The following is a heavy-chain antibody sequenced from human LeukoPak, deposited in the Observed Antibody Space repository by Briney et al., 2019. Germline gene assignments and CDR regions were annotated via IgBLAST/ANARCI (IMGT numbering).Heavy chain of an antibody. D-gene: IGHD3-22*01. CDR2: IYTSGST. CDR1: GGSISSYY. V-gene: IGHV4-4*07. J-gene: IGHJ5*02. CDR3: ARDAYYYDSSGENWFDP. Sequence: DPSETLSLTCTVSGGSISSYYWSWIRQPVGKGLEWIGRIYTSGSTNYNPSLKSRVTMSVDTSKNQFSLKLSSVTAADTAVYYCARDAYYYDSSGENWFDPWGQGTLVTVSS.